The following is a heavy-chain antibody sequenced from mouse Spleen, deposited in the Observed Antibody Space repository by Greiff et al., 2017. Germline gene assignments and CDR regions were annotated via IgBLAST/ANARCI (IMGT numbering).Heavy chain of an antibody. CDR2: IYPGDGDT. V-gene: IGHV1-82*01. CDR3: AKTARASYYFDY. D-gene: IGHD3-2*01. Sequence: QVQLQQSGPELVKPGASVKISCKASGYAFSSSWMNWVKQRPGKGLEWIGRIYPGDGDTNYNGKFKGKATLTADKSSSTAYMQLSSLTSEDSAVYFCAKTARASYYFDYWGQGTTLTVSS. CDR1: GYAFSSSW. J-gene: IGHJ2*01.